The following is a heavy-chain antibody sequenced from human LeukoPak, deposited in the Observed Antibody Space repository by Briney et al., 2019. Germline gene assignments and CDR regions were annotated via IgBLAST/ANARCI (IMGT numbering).Heavy chain of an antibody. D-gene: IGHD3-3*01. J-gene: IGHJ6*03. CDR2: ISSSGSTI. V-gene: IGHV3-11*04. CDR1: GFTFSDYH. CDR3: ARVPPYDFWSGYYYYYYMDV. Sequence: GGSLRLSCAASGFTFSDYHMSWIRQAPGKGLEWVSYISSSGSTIYYADSVKGRFTISRDNAKNSLYLQMNSLRAEDTAVYYCARVPPYDFWSGYYYYYYMDVWGKGTTVTVSS.